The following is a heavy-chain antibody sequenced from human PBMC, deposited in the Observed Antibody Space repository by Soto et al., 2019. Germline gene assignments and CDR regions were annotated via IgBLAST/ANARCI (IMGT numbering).Heavy chain of an antibody. J-gene: IGHJ4*02. Sequence: PGGSLRLSCAASGFTFSSYGMHWVRQAPCKGLEWVAVIWYDGSNKYYADSVKGRFTISRDNSKNTLYLQMNSLRAEDTAVYYCARAYRRHSSSWSRLNFDYWGQGTLVTVSS. V-gene: IGHV3-33*01. CDR1: GFTFSSYG. CDR3: ARAYRRHSSSWSRLNFDY. CDR2: IWYDGSNK. D-gene: IGHD6-13*01.